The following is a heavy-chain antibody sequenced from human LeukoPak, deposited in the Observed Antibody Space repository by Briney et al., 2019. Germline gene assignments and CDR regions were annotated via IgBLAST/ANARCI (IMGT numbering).Heavy chain of an antibody. CDR3: AAVGIGCSGGSCYSGPGPPWFDP. CDR2: INAGNGNT. D-gene: IGHD2-15*01. CDR1: GYTFTSYA. J-gene: IGHJ5*02. V-gene: IGHV1-3*01. Sequence: GASVKVSCKASGYTFTSYAMHWVRQAPGQRLEWMGWINAGNGNTKYSQKFQGRVTITRDTSASTAYMELSSLRSEDTAVYYCAAVGIGCSGGSCYSGPGPPWFDPWGQGTLVTVSS.